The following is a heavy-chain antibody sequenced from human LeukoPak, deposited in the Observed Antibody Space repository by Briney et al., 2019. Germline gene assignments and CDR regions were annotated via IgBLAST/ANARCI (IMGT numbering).Heavy chain of an antibody. V-gene: IGHV3-23*01. Sequence: TGGSLRLSCAASGFTFSSYWMHWVRQAPGKGLEWVSAINGSGGSTYYADSVKGRFTISRDNSKNTLYLQMNSLRAEDTAVYYCAKDRDYGDSLDAFDIWGQGTMVTVSS. D-gene: IGHD4-17*01. CDR3: AKDRDYGDSLDAFDI. CDR1: GFTFSSYW. J-gene: IGHJ3*02. CDR2: INGSGGST.